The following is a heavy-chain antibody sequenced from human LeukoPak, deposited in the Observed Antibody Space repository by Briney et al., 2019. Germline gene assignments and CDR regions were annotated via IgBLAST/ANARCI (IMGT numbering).Heavy chain of an antibody. Sequence: GGSLRLSCAASGFTFSSYAMHWVRQAPGKGLEYVSALISNGEIKFYADSVKGRFTISRDSSKNTLDLQMSSLRAEDTALYYCVKSYSGTYYDFWGQGTLVTVSS. CDR2: LISNGEIK. V-gene: IGHV3-64D*06. J-gene: IGHJ4*02. CDR3: VKSYSGTYYDF. D-gene: IGHD1-26*01. CDR1: GFTFSSYA.